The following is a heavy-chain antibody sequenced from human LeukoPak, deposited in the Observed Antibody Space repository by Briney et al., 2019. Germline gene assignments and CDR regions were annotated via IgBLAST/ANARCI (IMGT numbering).Heavy chain of an antibody. CDR1: GFIFKTYA. V-gene: IGHV3-21*01. J-gene: IGHJ4*02. CDR2: ISSSSSYI. CDR3: ARDLTFDY. Sequence: GGSLRLSCAASGFIFKTYAMNWVRQAPGKGLEWVSSISSSSSYIYYADSVKGRFTISRDNAKNSLYLQMNSLRAEDTAVYYCARDLTFDYWGQGTLVTVSS.